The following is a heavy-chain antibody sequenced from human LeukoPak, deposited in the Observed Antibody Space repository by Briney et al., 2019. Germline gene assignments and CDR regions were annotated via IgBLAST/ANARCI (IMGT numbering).Heavy chain of an antibody. Sequence: KHGESLKISCKGSGYSLTSYWIGWVRQMPGKGLEWMGIIYPGDSDTRYSPSFQGQVTISADKSISTAYLQWSSLKASDTAMYYCARPPLGSYDILTGYENDYWGQGTLVTVSS. D-gene: IGHD3-9*01. J-gene: IGHJ4*02. CDR2: IYPGDSDT. CDR3: ARPPLGSYDILTGYENDY. CDR1: GYSLTSYW. V-gene: IGHV5-51*01.